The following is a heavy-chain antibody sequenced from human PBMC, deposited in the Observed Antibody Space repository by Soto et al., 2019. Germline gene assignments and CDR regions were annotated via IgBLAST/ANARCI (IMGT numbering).Heavy chain of an antibody. CDR1: GFTFSSYA. J-gene: IGHJ6*02. Sequence: EVQLVESGGGLVQPGGSLRLSCSASGFTFSSYAMHWVRQAPGKGLEYVSAISSNEGSTYYADSVKGRFTISRDNSKNTLYLQMSSLRAEDTAVYYGVTIDSSSYYYYGMDVWGQGTTVTVSS. V-gene: IGHV3-64D*06. CDR2: ISSNEGST. D-gene: IGHD6-6*01. CDR3: VTIDSSSYYYYGMDV.